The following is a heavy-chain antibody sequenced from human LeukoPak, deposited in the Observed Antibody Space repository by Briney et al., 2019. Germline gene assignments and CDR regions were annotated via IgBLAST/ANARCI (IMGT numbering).Heavy chain of an antibody. CDR3: ARDRLLGQQLVPSFDY. CDR2: ISTYNGNT. V-gene: IGHV1-18*01. D-gene: IGHD6-13*01. Sequence: ASVKVSCKASGYIFTSYGIRWVRQAPGQGLEWMGWISTYNGNTDYAQKVQGRVTMTTDTSTSTAYMELRNLRSDDTAVYYCARDRLLGQQLVPSFDYWGQGTLVTVSS. J-gene: IGHJ4*02. CDR1: GYIFTSYG.